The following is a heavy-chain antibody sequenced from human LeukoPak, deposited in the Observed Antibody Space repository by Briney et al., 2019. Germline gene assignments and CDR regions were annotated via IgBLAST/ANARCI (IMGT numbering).Heavy chain of an antibody. V-gene: IGHV1-8*01. J-gene: IGHJ5*02. D-gene: IGHD6-19*01. CDR2: MNPNSGNT. CDR3: ARVPEQWLVGLWFDP. CDR1: GYTLTSYD. Sequence: ASVKVSCKASGYTLTSYDINWVRQAPGQGLEWMGWMNPNSGNTGYAQKFQGRVTMTRNTSISTAHMELSSLRSEDTAVYYCARVPEQWLVGLWFDPWGQGTLVTVSS.